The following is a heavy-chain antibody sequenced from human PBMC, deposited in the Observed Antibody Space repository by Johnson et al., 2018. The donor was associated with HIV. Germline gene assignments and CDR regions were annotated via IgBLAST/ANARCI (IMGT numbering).Heavy chain of an antibody. CDR2: IYSGGST. D-gene: IGHD5-24*01. Sequence: VQLVESGGGVVQPGRSLRLSCAAFGFTVSSNYMSWVRQAPGKGLEWVTVIYSGGSTYYADSVKGRFTISRDNSKNTLYLHMNSLRAEDTAVYYCARDQRNGWNRGAFDIWGQGTVVTVSS. V-gene: IGHV3-66*01. J-gene: IGHJ3*02. CDR3: ARDQRNGWNRGAFDI. CDR1: GFTVSSNY.